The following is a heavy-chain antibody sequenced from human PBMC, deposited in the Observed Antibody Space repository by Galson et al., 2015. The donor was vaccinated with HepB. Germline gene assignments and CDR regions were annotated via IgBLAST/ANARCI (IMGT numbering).Heavy chain of an antibody. V-gene: IGHV3-73*01. CDR3: LRTGNIAGYSSS. CDR2: IGSKGDNYAT. Sequence: SLRLSCATSGFTFSGSAIHWVRQASGRGLEWVGHIGSKGDNYATTYTASVKGRFTISRDDSRNTAYLQMNRLKTEDTAVYYCLRTGNIAGYSSSWGQGTLVTVSS. D-gene: IGHD6-13*01. CDR1: GFTFSGSA. J-gene: IGHJ4*02.